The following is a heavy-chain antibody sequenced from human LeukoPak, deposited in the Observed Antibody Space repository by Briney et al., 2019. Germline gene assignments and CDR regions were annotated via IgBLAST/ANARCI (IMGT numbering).Heavy chain of an antibody. J-gene: IGHJ4*02. CDR1: GFTFSSYS. CDR2: ISSSSSYI. D-gene: IGHD6-13*01. CDR3: ARAGDGQQLRYFDY. Sequence: PGGSLRLSCAASGFTFSSYSMNWVRQAPGKGLEWVSSISSSSSYIYYADSVKGRFTISRDNAKNSLYLQMNSLRAEDTAVYYCARAGDGQQLRYFDYWGQGTLVTVSS. V-gene: IGHV3-21*01.